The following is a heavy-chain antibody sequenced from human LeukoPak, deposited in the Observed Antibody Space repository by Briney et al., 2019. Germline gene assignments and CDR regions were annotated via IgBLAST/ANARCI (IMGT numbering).Heavy chain of an antibody. V-gene: IGHV4-39*01. D-gene: IGHD2-2*01. Sequence: SETLSLTCTVSGGSISSSGYYWGWIRQPPGKGLEWIGSIYYSGSTYYNPSLKSRVTISVDTSKNQFSLKLSSVTAADTAVYYCARLLVPAATWYYYYGMDVWGQGTTVTVSS. CDR3: ARLLVPAATWYYYYGMDV. CDR2: IYYSGST. J-gene: IGHJ6*02. CDR1: GGSISSSGYY.